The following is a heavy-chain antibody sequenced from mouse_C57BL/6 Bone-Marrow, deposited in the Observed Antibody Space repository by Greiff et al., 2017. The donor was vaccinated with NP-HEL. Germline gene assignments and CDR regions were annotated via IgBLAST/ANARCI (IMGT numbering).Heavy chain of an antibody. V-gene: IGHV1-64*01. Sequence: QVQLQQPGAELVKPGASVKLSCKASGYTFTSYWMHWVKQRPGQGLEWIGMIHPNSGSTNYNEKFKSKATLTVDKSSSTAYMQLSSLTSEDSAVYYGAKSGSQLRLPFAYWGQGTLVTVSA. CDR3: AKSGSQLRLPFAY. CDR2: IHPNSGST. D-gene: IGHD3-2*02. CDR1: GYTFTSYW. J-gene: IGHJ3*01.